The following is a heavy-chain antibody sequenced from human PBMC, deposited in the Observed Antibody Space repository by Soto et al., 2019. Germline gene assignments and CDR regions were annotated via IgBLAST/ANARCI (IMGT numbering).Heavy chain of an antibody. CDR3: ARAPRLLWFGEFPLDY. V-gene: IGHV4-34*01. D-gene: IGHD3-10*01. Sequence: QVQLQQWGAGLLKPSETLSLTCAVYGGSFSGYYWSWIRQPPGKGLEWIGEINHSGSTNYNPSLTSRVTISVDTSKNQFSRKLSSVTAADTAVYYGARAPRLLWFGEFPLDYGGQGTLVTVSS. CDR1: GGSFSGYY. CDR2: INHSGST. J-gene: IGHJ4*02.